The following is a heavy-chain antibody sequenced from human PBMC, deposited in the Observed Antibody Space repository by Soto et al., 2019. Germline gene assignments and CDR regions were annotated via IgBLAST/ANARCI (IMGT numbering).Heavy chain of an antibody. CDR3: AKVPLTYYYDSSGYRPTDRGEYAFDI. V-gene: IGHV3-30*18. J-gene: IGHJ3*02. D-gene: IGHD3-22*01. Sequence: GGSLRLSCAASGFTFSSYGMHWVRQAPGKGLEWVAVISYDGSNKYYADSVKGRFTISRDNSKNTLYLQMNSLRAEDTAVYYCAKVPLTYYYDSSGYRPTDRGEYAFDIWGQGTMVTVSS. CDR1: GFTFSSYG. CDR2: ISYDGSNK.